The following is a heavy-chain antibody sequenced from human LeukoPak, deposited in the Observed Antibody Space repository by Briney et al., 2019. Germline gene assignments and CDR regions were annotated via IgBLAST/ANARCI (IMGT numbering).Heavy chain of an antibody. V-gene: IGHV4-61*01. CDR2: IYYSGST. CDR1: GGSISSGSHY. Sequence: SETLSLTCTVSGGSISSGSHYWSWIRQPPGKGLEWIGYIYYSGSTNYNPSLKSRVTISGDTSKNQFSLKLSSVTAADTAVYYCAREGPPNYDTIWGQGTMVTVSS. J-gene: IGHJ3*02. D-gene: IGHD3-9*01. CDR3: AREGPPNYDTI.